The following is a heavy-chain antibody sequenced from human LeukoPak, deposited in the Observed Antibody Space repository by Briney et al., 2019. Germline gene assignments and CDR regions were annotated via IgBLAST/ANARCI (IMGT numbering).Heavy chain of an antibody. J-gene: IGHJ6*03. CDR1: GGSISSGNYY. Sequence: SQTLSLTCTVSGGSISSGNYYWSWIRQPAGKGLEWIGRVHTSGSTNYNPSLKSRVTISIDTSKNQFSLKLTSVTAADTAVYYCARDGYYYDSSGPYYYYYMDVWGKGTTVTVSS. CDR3: ARDGYYYDSSGPYYYYYMDV. D-gene: IGHD3-22*01. CDR2: VHTSGST. V-gene: IGHV4-61*02.